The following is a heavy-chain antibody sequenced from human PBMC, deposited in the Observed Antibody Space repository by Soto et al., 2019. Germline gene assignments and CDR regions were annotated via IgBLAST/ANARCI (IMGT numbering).Heavy chain of an antibody. CDR1: GFSFTPYT. D-gene: IGHD1-26*01. CDR2: LNPSNGNT. J-gene: IGHJ4*01. V-gene: IGHV1-18*01. CDR3: ARDPGAATFEY. Sequence: ASVKVSCKASGFSFTPYTVTWVRQAPGQGLEWMGWLNPSNGNTKTAQSLQGRVTLTTDTSTGTAYMGLRSLRSDDTAIYYCARDPGAATFEYWGKGTLVTVSS.